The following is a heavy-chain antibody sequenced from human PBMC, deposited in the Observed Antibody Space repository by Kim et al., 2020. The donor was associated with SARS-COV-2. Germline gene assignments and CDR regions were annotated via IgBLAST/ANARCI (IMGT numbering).Heavy chain of an antibody. CDR3: FIVGATEGTDY. D-gene: IGHD1-26*01. CDR2: INHSGST. Sequence: SETLSLTCAVYGGSFSGYYWSWIRQPPGKGLEWIGEINHSGSTNYNPSLKSRVTISVDTSKNQFSLKLSSVTAADTAVYYCFIVGATEGTDYWGQGTLVTVSS. V-gene: IGHV4-34*01. J-gene: IGHJ4*02. CDR1: GGSFSGYY.